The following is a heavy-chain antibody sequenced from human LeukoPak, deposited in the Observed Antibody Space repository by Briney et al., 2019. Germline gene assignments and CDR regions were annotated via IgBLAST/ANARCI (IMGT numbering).Heavy chain of an antibody. CDR1: GDSISSGSYY. V-gene: IGHV4-39*01. CDR3: ARQKAKVLEQGYYYMDV. J-gene: IGHJ6*03. Sequence: PSQTLSLTCIVSGDSISSGSYYWSWIRQPVGKGLEWIGSIYYSGSTYYNPSLKSRVTISVDTSKNQFSLKLSSVTAADTAVYYCARQKAKVLEQGYYYMDVWGKGTTVTVSS. CDR2: IYYSGST. D-gene: IGHD2/OR15-2a*01.